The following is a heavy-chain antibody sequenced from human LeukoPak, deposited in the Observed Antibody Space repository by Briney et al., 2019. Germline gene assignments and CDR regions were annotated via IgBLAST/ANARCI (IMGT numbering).Heavy chain of an antibody. Sequence: GGSLRLSCAASGFTFSSYSMNWVRQAPGKGLVWVSSISSSSTYIYYADSVKGRFTISRDNAKNSLYLQMNSLRVEDTAVYYCARDDGSSYHPGVDYWGQGTLVTVSS. V-gene: IGHV3-21*01. J-gene: IGHJ4*02. D-gene: IGHD6-13*01. CDR2: ISSSSTYI. CDR3: ARDDGSSYHPGVDY. CDR1: GFTFSSYS.